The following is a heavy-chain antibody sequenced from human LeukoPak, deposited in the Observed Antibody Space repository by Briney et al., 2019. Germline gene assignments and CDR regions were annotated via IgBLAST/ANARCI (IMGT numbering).Heavy chain of an antibody. CDR2: ISWNSGSI. CDR3: AKGYSSGWYYFDY. Sequence: GRSLRLSCAASGFTFDDYAMHWVRQAPGKGLEWVSGISWNSGSIGHADSVKGRFTISRDNAKNSLYLQMNSLRAEDMALYYCAKGYSSGWYYFDYWGQGTLVTVSS. J-gene: IGHJ4*02. V-gene: IGHV3-9*03. CDR1: GFTFDDYA. D-gene: IGHD6-19*01.